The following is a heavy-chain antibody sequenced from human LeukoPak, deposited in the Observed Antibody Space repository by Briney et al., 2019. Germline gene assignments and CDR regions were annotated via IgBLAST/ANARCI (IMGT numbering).Heavy chain of an antibody. CDR2: MSSGTSHPDYV. V-gene: IGHV3-21*06. Sequence: GGTLRLSCAASGFTFSSYAMNWVRQAPGKGLEWVSSMSSGTSHPDYVHYSESVKGRFTISRDDAKNSLFLHMSSLRDEDTAVYYCARPSVNDYADFQHWGQGALVTVSS. J-gene: IGHJ1*01. CDR1: GFTFSSYA. CDR3: ARPSVNDYADFQH. D-gene: IGHD4-17*01.